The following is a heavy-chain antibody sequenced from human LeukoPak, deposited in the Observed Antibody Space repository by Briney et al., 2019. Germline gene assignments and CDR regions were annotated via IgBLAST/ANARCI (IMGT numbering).Heavy chain of an antibody. CDR3: ARQRKGTVGATSLDY. V-gene: IGHV4-39*01. J-gene: IGHJ4*02. Sequence: SETLSLTCTASGGSISSSNYYWGWIRQPPGKGLEWIGSIYYSGSTYYNPSLKSRVTISVDTSKNQFSLKLSSVTAADTAVYYCARQRKGTVGATSLDYWGQGTLVTVSS. D-gene: IGHD1-26*01. CDR2: IYYSGST. CDR1: GGSISSSNYY.